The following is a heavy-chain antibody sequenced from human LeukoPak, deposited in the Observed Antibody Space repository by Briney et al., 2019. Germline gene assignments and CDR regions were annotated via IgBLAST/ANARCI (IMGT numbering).Heavy chain of an antibody. CDR1: GFTFSSYA. CDR3: ARDSAMQSPYEIAARPVYYYGMDV. V-gene: IGHV3-30-3*01. Sequence: GGSLRLSCAASGFTFSSYAMHWVRQAPGKGLEWVAVISYDGSNKYYADSVKGRFTISRDNSKNTLYLQMNSLRAEDTAVYYCARDSAMQSPYEIAARPVYYYGMDVWGQGTTVTVSS. CDR2: ISYDGSNK. D-gene: IGHD6-6*01. J-gene: IGHJ6*02.